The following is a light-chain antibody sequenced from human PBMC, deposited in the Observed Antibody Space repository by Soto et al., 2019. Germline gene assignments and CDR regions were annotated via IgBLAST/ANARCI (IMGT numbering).Light chain of an antibody. CDR2: EVT. V-gene: IGLV2-8*01. J-gene: IGLJ1*01. Sequence: QSVLTQPPSASGSPGQSVTISCTGTSSDVGGWNYVSWYQQHPGKAPRLVIYEVTKRPSGVPDRFSGSKSGNTASLTVSGLQAEDEADYYCSSYAGSDNYVFGTGTKVTVL. CDR3: SSYAGSDNYV. CDR1: SSDVGGWNY.